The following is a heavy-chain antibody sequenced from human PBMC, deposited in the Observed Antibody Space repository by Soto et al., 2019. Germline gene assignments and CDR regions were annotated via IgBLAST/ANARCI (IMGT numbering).Heavy chain of an antibody. CDR3: ARTGHSGSYDY. CDR1: GYTFTSYA. CDR2: INAGNGNT. D-gene: IGHD3-22*01. J-gene: IGHJ4*02. Sequence: ASVKVSCKASGYTFTSYAMQWVRQAPGQRLEWMGWINAGNGNTKYSQKFQGRVTITRDTSASTAYMELSSLSSEDTAFYYCARTGHSGSYDYWGQGTLVTVSS. V-gene: IGHV1-3*01.